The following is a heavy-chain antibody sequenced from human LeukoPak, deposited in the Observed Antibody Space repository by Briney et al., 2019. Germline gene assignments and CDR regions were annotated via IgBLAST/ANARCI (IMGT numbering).Heavy chain of an antibody. J-gene: IGHJ4*02. CDR1: GGSISSYY. CDR2: IYYSGST. D-gene: IGHD1-26*01. CDR3: ARSSGSYCIDY. Sequence: SETLSLTCTVSGGSISSYYWSWIRQPPGNGLEWIGYIYYSGSTNYNPSLKSRVTISVDTSKNQFSLKLSSVTAADTAVYYCARSSGSYCIDYWGQGTLVTVSS. V-gene: IGHV4-59*01.